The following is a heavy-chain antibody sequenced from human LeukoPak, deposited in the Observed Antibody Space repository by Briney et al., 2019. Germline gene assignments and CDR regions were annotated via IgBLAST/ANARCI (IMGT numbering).Heavy chain of an antibody. CDR1: GFTFSSYG. V-gene: IGHV3-30*18. CDR3: AKENPFGECPRCYYYYGMDV. J-gene: IGHJ6*02. CDR2: ISYDGSNK. Sequence: PGGSLRLSCAASGFTFSSYGMHWVRQAPGKGLEWVAVISYDGSNKYYADSVKGRFTISRDNSKNTLYLQMNSLRAEDTAVYYCAKENPFGECPRCYYYYGMDVWGQGTTVTVSS. D-gene: IGHD3-10*01.